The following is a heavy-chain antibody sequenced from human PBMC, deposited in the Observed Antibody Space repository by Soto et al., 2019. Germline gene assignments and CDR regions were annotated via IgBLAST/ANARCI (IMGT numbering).Heavy chain of an antibody. Sequence: QVQLQESGPGLVKPSETLSLTCTVSGGSISSYYWSWIRQPPGKGLEWIGYIYYSGSTNYNPSLKSRVTISVDTSKNQFSLKLSSVTAADTAVYYCARLIVVVPAAIPWFDPWGQGTLVTVSS. D-gene: IGHD2-2*01. J-gene: IGHJ5*02. V-gene: IGHV4-59*01. CDR1: GGSISSYY. CDR3: ARLIVVVPAAIPWFDP. CDR2: IYYSGST.